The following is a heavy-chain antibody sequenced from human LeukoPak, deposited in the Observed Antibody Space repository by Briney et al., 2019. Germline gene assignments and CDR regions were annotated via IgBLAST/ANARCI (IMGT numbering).Heavy chain of an antibody. Sequence: PSETLSLTCTVSGGSIGSGAFYCNWIRQHPGKGLEWIGYIYYTGITSYNPSLRSRVTMSVDTSMNQVSLKLSSVTAADTAVYYCARSSGTGTFSYWGQGTLVTVSS. CDR3: ARSSGTGTFSY. V-gene: IGHV4-31*03. J-gene: IGHJ4*02. CDR1: GGSIGSGAFY. D-gene: IGHD6-25*01. CDR2: IYYTGIT.